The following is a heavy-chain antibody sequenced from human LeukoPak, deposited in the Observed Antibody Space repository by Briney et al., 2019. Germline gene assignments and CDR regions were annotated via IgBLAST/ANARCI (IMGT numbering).Heavy chain of an antibody. V-gene: IGHV3-49*04. D-gene: IGHD3-10*01. CDR2: IRSKAYGGTT. J-gene: IGHJ4*02. CDR3: TRTSGSGD. Sequence: GGSLRLSCTASGFTLGDYAMSWVRQAPGKGREGVGFIRSKAYGGTTEYAPSVKGRFTISRDDSKSIAYLQMNSLKTEDTAVYYCTRTSGSGDWGQGTLVTVSS. CDR1: GFTLGDYA.